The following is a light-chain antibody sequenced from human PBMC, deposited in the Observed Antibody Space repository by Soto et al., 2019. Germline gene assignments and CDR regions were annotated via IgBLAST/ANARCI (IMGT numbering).Light chain of an antibody. CDR2: KAS. CDR3: QQYNSNSPT. Sequence: DIQMTQSPSTLSASVGDRVTITCRASQSISSWLAWYQQKPGKAPNLLIYKASSLQSGVPSRFSGSGSGTEFTLTISNLQPDDFATYYCQQYNSNSPTFGQGTKVEIK. CDR1: QSISSW. J-gene: IGKJ1*01. V-gene: IGKV1-5*03.